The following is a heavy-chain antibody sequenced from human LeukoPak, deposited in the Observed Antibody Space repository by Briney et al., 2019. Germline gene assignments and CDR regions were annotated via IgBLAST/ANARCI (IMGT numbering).Heavy chain of an antibody. J-gene: IGHJ5*02. CDR3: ARTPMVRGVSLLHNWFDP. D-gene: IGHD3-10*01. CDR2: ISAYNGNT. Sequence: ASVKVFCKASGYTFTSYGISWVRQAPGQGLEWMGWISAYNGNTNYAQKLQGRVTMTTDTSTSTAYMELRSLRSDDTAVYYCARTPMVRGVSLLHNWFDPWGQGTLVTVSS. CDR1: GYTFTSYG. V-gene: IGHV1-18*04.